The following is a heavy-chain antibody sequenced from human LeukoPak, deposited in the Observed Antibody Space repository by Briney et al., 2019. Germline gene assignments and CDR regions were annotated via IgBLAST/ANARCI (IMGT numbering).Heavy chain of an antibody. CDR3: AKGHDTRTATLDY. V-gene: IGHV3-23*01. CDR2: ISGTDDST. Sequence: GGSLRLSCAASGFTFSTYAMNWVRQAPGKGLGWVSAISGTDDSTYYADSVKGRFTISRDNSKNTLYLQMNSLRAEDTAVYYCAKGHDTRTATLDYWGQGTLVTVSS. D-gene: IGHD1-1*01. CDR1: GFTFSTYA. J-gene: IGHJ4*02.